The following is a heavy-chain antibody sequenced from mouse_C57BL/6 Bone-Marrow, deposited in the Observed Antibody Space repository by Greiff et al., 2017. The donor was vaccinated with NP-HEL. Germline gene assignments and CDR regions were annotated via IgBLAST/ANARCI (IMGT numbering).Heavy chain of an antibody. CDR3: ARGYYGAY. D-gene: IGHD1-1*01. CDR1: GYTFTSYW. J-gene: IGHJ3*01. CDR2: IYPGDGDT. V-gene: IGHV1-55*01. Sequence: QVQLQQPGAELVKPGASVKMSCKASGYTFTSYWITWVKQRPGQGLEWIGDIYPGDGDTNYNGKFKGKATLTADKSSSTAYMQLSSLTSEDSAVYFCARGYYGAYWGQGTLVTVSA.